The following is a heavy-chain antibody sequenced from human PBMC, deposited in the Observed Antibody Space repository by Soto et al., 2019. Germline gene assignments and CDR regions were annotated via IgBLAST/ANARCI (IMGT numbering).Heavy chain of an antibody. CDR2: ISSSSSPI. CDR1: GFTFSTYS. J-gene: IGHJ6*02. V-gene: IGHV3-48*02. D-gene: IGHD3-22*01. Sequence: EVQLVESGGGLVQPGGSLRLSCAASGFTFSTYSVNWVRQAPGKGLEWVSYISSSSSPIYYADSVKGRFTISRDNAKNSVSLQMNSLRDEDTAVYYCARDGGGESSGPTHYYYYGMDVWGRGTPVTVSS. CDR3: ARDGGGESSGPTHYYYYGMDV.